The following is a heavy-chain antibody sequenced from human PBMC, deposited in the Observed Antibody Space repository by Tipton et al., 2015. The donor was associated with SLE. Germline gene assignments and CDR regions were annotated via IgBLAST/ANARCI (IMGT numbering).Heavy chain of an antibody. V-gene: IGHV4-61*01. J-gene: IGHJ6*03. D-gene: IGHD1-14*01. CDR3: AREPSGTKGYYYMDV. Sequence: TLSLTCTVSGGSVSSGSYYWSWIRQPPGKGLEWIGYIYYSGSTNYNPSLKSRVTISVDTSKNQFSLKLSSVTAADTAVYYCAREPSGTKGYYYMDVWGKGTTVTVSS. CDR2: IYYSGST. CDR1: GGSVSSGSYY.